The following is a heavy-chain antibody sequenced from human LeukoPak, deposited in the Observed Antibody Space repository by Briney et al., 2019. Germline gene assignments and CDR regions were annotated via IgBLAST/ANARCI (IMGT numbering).Heavy chain of an antibody. CDR3: ARSAWELRHHIAYFDY. Sequence: PSETLSLTCTVSGGSISSYYWSWIRQPAGKGLEWIGRIYTSGSTNYNPSLKSRVTMSVDTSKNQFSLKLSSVTAADTAVYYCARSAWELRHHIAYFDYWGQGTLVTVSS. CDR2: IYTSGST. CDR1: GGSISSYY. D-gene: IGHD1-26*01. V-gene: IGHV4-4*07. J-gene: IGHJ4*02.